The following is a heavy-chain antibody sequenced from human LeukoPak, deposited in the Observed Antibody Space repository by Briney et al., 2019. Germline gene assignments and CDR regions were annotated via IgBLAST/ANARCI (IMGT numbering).Heavy chain of an antibody. V-gene: IGHV3-30*18. CDR2: ISYDGSNK. D-gene: IGHD2-2*01. Sequence: PGRSLRLSCAASGFTFSSYGMHWVRQAPGKGLEWVAVISYDGSNKYYADSVKGRFTISRDNSKSTLYLHMNSLRAEDTAIYYCAKQRSEVPVAASNYWGQGTLVTVSS. J-gene: IGHJ4*02. CDR1: GFTFSSYG. CDR3: AKQRSEVPVAASNY.